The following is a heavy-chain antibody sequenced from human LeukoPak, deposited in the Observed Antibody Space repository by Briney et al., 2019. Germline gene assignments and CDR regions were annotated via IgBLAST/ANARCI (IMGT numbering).Heavy chain of an antibody. CDR2: IYPGDSDT. V-gene: IGHV5-51*01. J-gene: IGHJ5*02. D-gene: IGHD6-19*01. CDR1: EYTFTTYW. Sequence: LGESLKISCKGSEYTFTTYWIGWVRQMPGKGLEWMGIIYPGDSDTRYSPSFRGQVTISADKYSSTAYLQWSSLKASDSAMYYCVRTGGNWLGRSWFDPWGQGTLVTVSS. CDR3: VRTGGNWLGRSWFDP.